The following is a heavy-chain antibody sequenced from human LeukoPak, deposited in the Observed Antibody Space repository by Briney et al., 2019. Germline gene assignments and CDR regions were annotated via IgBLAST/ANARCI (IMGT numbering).Heavy chain of an antibody. D-gene: IGHD5-12*01. CDR3: AKKVPSGSYFDD. V-gene: IGHV3-23*01. CDR1: GFTFTNYV. Sequence: PGGSLRLSCAASGFTFTNYVMSWVRQAPGKGLEWVSLVFGNGATTYYADSVKGRFTISRDNSKNTLCLQMNSLRAEDTAVYYCAKKVPSGSYFDDWGQGTLVTVSS. J-gene: IGHJ4*02. CDR2: VFGNGATT.